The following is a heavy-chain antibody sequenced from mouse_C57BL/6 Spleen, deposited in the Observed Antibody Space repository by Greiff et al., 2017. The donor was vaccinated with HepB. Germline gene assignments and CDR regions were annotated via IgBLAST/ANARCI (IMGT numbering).Heavy chain of an antibody. J-gene: IGHJ2*01. Sequence: QVQLQQPGAELVRPGSSVKLSCKASGYTFTSYWMDWVKQRPGQGLEWIGNIYPSDSETHYNQKFKDKATLTVDKSSSTAYMQLSSLTSEDSAVYYCARDSSGSEDDWGQGTTLTVAS. D-gene: IGHD3-2*02. CDR2: IYPSDSET. CDR3: ARDSSGSEDD. CDR1: GYTFTSYW. V-gene: IGHV1-61*01.